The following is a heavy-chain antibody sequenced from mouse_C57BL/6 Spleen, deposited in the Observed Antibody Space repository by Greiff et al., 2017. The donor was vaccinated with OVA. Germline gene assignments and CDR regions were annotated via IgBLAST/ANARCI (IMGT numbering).Heavy chain of an antibody. J-gene: IGHJ4*01. CDR1: GFTFSSYA. D-gene: IGHD1-1*01. V-gene: IGHV5-4*01. CDR2: ISDGGSYT. Sequence: EVQLVESGGGLVKPGGSLKLSCAASGFTFSSYAMSWVRQTPEKRLEWVATISDGGSYTYYPDNVKGRFTISRDNAKNNLYLQMSHLKSEDTAMYYCARDKDYYGRDYAMDYWGQGTSVTVSS. CDR3: ARDKDYYGRDYAMDY.